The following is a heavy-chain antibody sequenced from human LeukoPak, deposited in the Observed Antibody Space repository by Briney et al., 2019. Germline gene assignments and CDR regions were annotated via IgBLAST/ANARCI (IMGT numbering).Heavy chain of an antibody. V-gene: IGHV1-18*01. CDR3: ASNSSDWYGYMAV. CDR1: RYTFNSYG. Sequence: ASVKVSCKASRYTFNSYGISWVRQAPGQGLEGMGWISTYNGYANYAQRLQGRVTMTTETSTSTAYMEPRSLRSDDTAVYYCASNSSDWYGYMAVWGEGTTVTVSS. J-gene: IGHJ6*04. D-gene: IGHD6-19*01. CDR2: ISTYNGYA.